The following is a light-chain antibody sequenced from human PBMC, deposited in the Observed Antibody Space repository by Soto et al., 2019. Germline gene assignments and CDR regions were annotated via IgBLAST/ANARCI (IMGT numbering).Light chain of an antibody. CDR2: GAS. V-gene: IGKV3-20*01. CDR1: QSVSNNY. CDR3: HQYGSSGT. Sequence: GWTLSPGTLSLSPGERATLSCRASQSVSNNYLAWYQQKPGQAPRLLIYGASNRATGIPDRFSGSGSVTDFTLTISRLEPEDFAVYYCHQYGSSGTFGQGTKVEIK. J-gene: IGKJ1*01.